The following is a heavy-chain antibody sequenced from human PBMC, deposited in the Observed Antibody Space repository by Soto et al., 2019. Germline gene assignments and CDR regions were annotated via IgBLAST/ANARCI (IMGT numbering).Heavy chain of an antibody. D-gene: IGHD2-15*01. CDR2: INHSGST. CDR3: ARALRYCSGGSCYFNWFDP. V-gene: IGHV4-34*01. J-gene: IGHJ5*02. CDR1: GGSFSGYY. Sequence: SETLSLTCAVYGGSFSGYYWSWIRQPPGKGLEWIGEINHSGSTNYNPSLKSRVTISVDTSKNQFSLKLSSVTAADTAVYYCARALRYCSGGSCYFNWFDPWGQGTLVTVSS.